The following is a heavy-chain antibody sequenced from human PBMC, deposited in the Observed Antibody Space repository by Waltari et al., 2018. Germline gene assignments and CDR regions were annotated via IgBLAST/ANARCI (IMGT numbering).Heavy chain of an antibody. Sequence: QVQLQQWGAGLLKPSATLSLPCAVYGGSFSGYSWSWIRPPPGKGLECIGEINNSGRTNYNPSLKSRVTISVDTSKNQFSLKLSSVTAADTAVYYCARGSDSATYGSSSYDYWGQGTLVTVSS. D-gene: IGHD6-13*01. J-gene: IGHJ4*02. CDR1: GGSFSGYS. V-gene: IGHV4-34*01. CDR3: ARGSDSATYGSSSYDY. CDR2: INNSGRT.